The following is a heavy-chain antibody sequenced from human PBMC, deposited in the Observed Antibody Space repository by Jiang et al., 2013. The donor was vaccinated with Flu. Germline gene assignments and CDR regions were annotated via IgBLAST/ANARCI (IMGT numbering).Heavy chain of an antibody. Sequence: KPTQTLTLTCTVSGFSLSDGRVGVSWIRQPPGKTLEWLGHTYSNDEKSYSTSLKNRLTISRDTSKNQVVLTMTNMDPVDTATYYCAHSYGGNPLGDYWGQGTLVTVSS. CDR2: TYSNDEK. D-gene: IGHD4-23*01. V-gene: IGHV2-26*01. CDR3: AHSYGGNPLGDY. CDR1: GFSLSDGRVG. J-gene: IGHJ4*02.